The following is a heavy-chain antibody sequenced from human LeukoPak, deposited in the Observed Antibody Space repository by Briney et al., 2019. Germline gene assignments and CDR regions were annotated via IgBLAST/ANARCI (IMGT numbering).Heavy chain of an antibody. D-gene: IGHD1-1*01. CDR3: ERGERWNPFDY. CDR1: GFTFSSYA. Sequence: GRSLRLSCAASGFTFSSYAMHWLHQAPPKGLEWVAVISYDGSNKYYADSVKGRFTMSRDNSKNTLYLQMNSLRAEDTAVYYCERGERWNPFDYWGQGTLVTVSS. CDR2: ISYDGSNK. J-gene: IGHJ4*02. V-gene: IGHV3-30*04.